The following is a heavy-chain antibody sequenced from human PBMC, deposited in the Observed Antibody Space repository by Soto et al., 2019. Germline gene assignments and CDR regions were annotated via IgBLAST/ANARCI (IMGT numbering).Heavy chain of an antibody. J-gene: IGHJ3*02. CDR1: GGTFRNFA. CDR2: LIPIFGTP. Sequence: QVQLVQSGAEVKKPGSSVTVSCKASGGTFRNFAINWVRQAPGQGLEWMGGLIPIFGTPNYAQKFQGRVTITADESTSTAYMELSSLRSEDTAVYYCARPVVEAAFDIWGQGTMVTVSS. CDR3: ARPVVEAAFDI. V-gene: IGHV1-69*01. D-gene: IGHD2-2*01.